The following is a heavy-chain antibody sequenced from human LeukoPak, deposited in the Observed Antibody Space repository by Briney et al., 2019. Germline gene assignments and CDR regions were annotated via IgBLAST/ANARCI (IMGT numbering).Heavy chain of an antibody. D-gene: IGHD7-27*01. CDR3: ARNNWGIDD. J-gene: IGHJ4*02. Sequence: GGSLRLSCAASGFIFSNHWIHWVRHVSGKGLVWVSRINTDGSDTIYADSVEGRFTISRDNARNTLFLQMNSLRVEDTAVYYCARNNWGIDDWGQGTLVTVSS. CDR2: INTDGSDT. CDR1: GFIFSNHW. V-gene: IGHV3-74*01.